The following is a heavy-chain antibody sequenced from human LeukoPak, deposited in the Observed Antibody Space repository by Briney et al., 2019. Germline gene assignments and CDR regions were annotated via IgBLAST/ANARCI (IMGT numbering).Heavy chain of an antibody. J-gene: IGHJ5*02. CDR1: GYTFTSYD. V-gene: IGHV1-8*02. CDR2: MNPNSGNT. D-gene: IGHD5-24*01. Sequence: GASAKVSCKASGYTFTSYDINWVRQATGQGLEWMGWMNPNSGNTWYAQKFQGRVTMTRDMATSTDYLEVSSLRSEDTAVYYCARDNSLRDTAWWFDPWGQGTLVTVSS. CDR3: ARDNSLRDTAWWFDP.